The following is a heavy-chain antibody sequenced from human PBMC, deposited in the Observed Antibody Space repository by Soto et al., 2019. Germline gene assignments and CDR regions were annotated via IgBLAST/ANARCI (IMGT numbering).Heavy chain of an antibody. J-gene: IGHJ4*02. D-gene: IGHD6-13*01. CDR3: AREVSSSWYGGNDY. V-gene: IGHV4-59*01. CDR1: GGSISSYY. Sequence: SETLSLTCTVSGGSISSYYWSWIRQPPGKGLEWIGYIYYSGSTNYNPSLKSRVTISVDTSKNQFSLKLSSVTAADTAVYYCAREVSSSWYGGNDYWGQGTLVTVSS. CDR2: IYYSGST.